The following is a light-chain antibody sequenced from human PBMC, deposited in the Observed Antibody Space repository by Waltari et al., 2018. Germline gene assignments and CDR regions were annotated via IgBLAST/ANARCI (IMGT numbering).Light chain of an antibody. CDR2: WAS. CDR3: QQCYTFPYT. CDR1: QSVVFSSNNKNY. Sequence: DIVLTQSPEYLPVSLGERATINCKSSQSVVFSSNNKNYLAWYPQKPGQPPKLLITWASTRESGVPDRFSGSGSETDFTLTISCLQAEDVAVYYCQQCYTFPYTFGQGTKLEIK. V-gene: IGKV4-1*01. J-gene: IGKJ2*01.